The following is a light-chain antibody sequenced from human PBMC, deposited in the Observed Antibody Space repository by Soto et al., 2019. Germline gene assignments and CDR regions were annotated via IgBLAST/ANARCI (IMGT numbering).Light chain of an antibody. CDR1: HNDIGTYDY. J-gene: IGLJ1*01. CDR2: GVT. V-gene: IGLV2-14*03. CDR3: SSFTSNRIYV. Sequence: SSLTQPPSVSGSPGQSITISCTGNHNDIGTYDYVSWYQQPPGRAPRLLIHGVTTRPSGISGRFSASKSGLTASLTISGLQPEDEADYYCSSFTSNRIYVFGPGTKVTVL.